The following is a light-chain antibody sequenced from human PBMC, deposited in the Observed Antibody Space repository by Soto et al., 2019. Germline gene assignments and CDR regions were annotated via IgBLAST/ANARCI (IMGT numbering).Light chain of an antibody. Sequence: EIVLTQSPGPLSLSPGERATLSCRASQSVSSSFLAWYQQKPGQAPRLLIYGASSRATGIPDRFSGSGSGTDFTLTISRLEPEDVAVYYCQQYGSSPLTFGGGPKVEIK. V-gene: IGKV3-20*01. CDR2: GAS. CDR3: QQYGSSPLT. J-gene: IGKJ4*01. CDR1: QSVSSSF.